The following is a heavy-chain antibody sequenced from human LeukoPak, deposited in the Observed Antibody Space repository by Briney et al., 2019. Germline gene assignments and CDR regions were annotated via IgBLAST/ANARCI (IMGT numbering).Heavy chain of an antibody. V-gene: IGHV3-20*04. CDR2: INWNGGST. Sequence: GGSLRLSCAASGFTFDDYGMSWVRQAPGKGLEWVSGINWNGGSTGYADSVKGRFTISRDNAKNSLYLQMNSLRAGDTALYYCAIEMATRVWVAAFDIWGQGTMVTVSS. CDR3: AIEMATRVWVAAFDI. CDR1: GFTFDDYG. J-gene: IGHJ3*02. D-gene: IGHD5-24*01.